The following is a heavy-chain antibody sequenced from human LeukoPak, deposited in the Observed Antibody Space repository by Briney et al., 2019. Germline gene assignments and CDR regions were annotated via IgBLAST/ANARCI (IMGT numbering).Heavy chain of an antibody. J-gene: IGHJ3*02. CDR1: GGTFSSYA. Sequence: SVKVSCKASGGTFSSYAISWVRQAPGQGLEWMGGIVPIFGTANYAQKFQGRVTITADESTSTAYMELSSLRSEDTAVYYCARDFIPQQLDNDAFDIWGQGTMVTVSS. CDR2: IVPIFGTA. CDR3: ARDFIPQQLDNDAFDI. V-gene: IGHV1-69*01. D-gene: IGHD6-13*01.